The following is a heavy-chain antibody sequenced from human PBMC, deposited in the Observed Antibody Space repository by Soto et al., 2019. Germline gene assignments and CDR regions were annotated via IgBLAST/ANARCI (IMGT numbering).Heavy chain of an antibody. J-gene: IGHJ4*02. Sequence: GGSLRLSCAAPGFTFSDYYMSWIRQAPGKGLEWVSYISSSGSTIYYADSVKGRFTISRDNAKNSLYLQMNSLRAEDTAVYYCARDPEGPEVYFDYWGQGTLVTVSS. CDR1: GFTFSDYY. CDR2: ISSSGSTI. CDR3: ARDPEGPEVYFDY. V-gene: IGHV3-11*01.